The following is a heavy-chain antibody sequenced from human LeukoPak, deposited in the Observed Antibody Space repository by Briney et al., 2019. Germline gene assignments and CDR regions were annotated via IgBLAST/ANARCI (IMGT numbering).Heavy chain of an antibody. CDR2: IYTSGST. CDR3: AGYNYDFWSGYSWFDP. V-gene: IGHV4-4*07. D-gene: IGHD3-3*01. J-gene: IGHJ5*02. CDR1: GGSISSYY. Sequence: SETLSLTCTVSGGSISSYYWSWIRQPAGKGLEGIGRIYTSGSTNYNPSLKSRVTMSVDTSKNQFSLKLSSVTAADTAVYYCAGYNYDFWSGYSWFDPWGQGTLVTVSS.